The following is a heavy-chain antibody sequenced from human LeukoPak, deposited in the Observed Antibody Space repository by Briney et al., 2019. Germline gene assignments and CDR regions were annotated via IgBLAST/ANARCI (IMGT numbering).Heavy chain of an antibody. CDR1: GFTFSSYS. D-gene: IGHD6-19*01. V-gene: IGHV3-48*04. CDR2: ISSSSSTI. Sequence: GGSLRLSCVASGFTFSSYSMNWVRQAPGKGLHWISYISSSSSTIYYADSVKGRFTISRDNAKNSLYLQMNSLRAEDTAVYYCVRGASGCSLGYWGQGTLVTVSS. J-gene: IGHJ4*02. CDR3: VRGASGCSLGY.